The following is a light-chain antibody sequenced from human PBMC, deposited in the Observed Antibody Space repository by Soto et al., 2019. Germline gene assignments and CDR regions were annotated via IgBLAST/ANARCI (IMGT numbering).Light chain of an antibody. Sequence: QSVLTQPPSVSGAPGQRVTISSTGGSSNFGAGYDVHWYQQLPGTAPKLLIYGNSNRPSGVPDRFSGSKSGTSASLAITGLQAEDEADYYCQSYDSSLSGHVVFGGGTKLTVL. J-gene: IGLJ2*01. CDR1: SSNFGAGYD. CDR2: GNS. V-gene: IGLV1-40*01. CDR3: QSYDSSLSGHVV.